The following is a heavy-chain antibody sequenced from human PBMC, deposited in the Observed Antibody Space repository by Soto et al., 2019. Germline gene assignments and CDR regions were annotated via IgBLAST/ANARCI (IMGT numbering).Heavy chain of an antibody. V-gene: IGHV3-23*01. J-gene: IGHJ4*02. CDR1: GFTFSSYA. Sequence: GGSLRLSCAASGFTFSSYAMSWVRQAPGKGLEWVSAISGSGGSTYYADSVKGRFTISRDNSKNTLYLQMNSLRAEDTAVYYCAKVDQDIVVVVAAKEVYYFDYWGQGTLVTVSS. CDR2: ISGSGGST. D-gene: IGHD2-15*01. CDR3: AKVDQDIVVVVAAKEVYYFDY.